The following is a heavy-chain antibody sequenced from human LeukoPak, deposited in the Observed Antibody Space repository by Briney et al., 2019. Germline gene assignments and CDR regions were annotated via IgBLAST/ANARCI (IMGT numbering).Heavy chain of an antibody. CDR2: ISSSSSYR. D-gene: IGHD5-24*01. J-gene: IGHJ4*02. Sequence: GGSLRLSCAASGFTLSSYSMNWVRQAPGKGLEWVSSISSSSSYRYYADSVKGRFTISRDNAKNSLYLQMNSLRAEDTAVYYCAKSGYNRFDYWGQGTLVTVSS. CDR3: AKSGYNRFDY. CDR1: GFTLSSYS. V-gene: IGHV3-21*01.